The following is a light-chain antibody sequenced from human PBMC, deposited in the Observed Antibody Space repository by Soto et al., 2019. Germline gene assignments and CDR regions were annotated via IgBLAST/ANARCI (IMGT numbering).Light chain of an antibody. CDR1: QSISSW. Sequence: DIQMTQSPSTLSASIRDRVTITCRASQSISSWLAWYQHKPGNAPKLLIYDASSLESGVPSRFSGSGTGTELTPTLSRLQPDDFATYYCQQYSSYSRTFGQGTKVHI. J-gene: IGKJ1*01. V-gene: IGKV1-5*01. CDR3: QQYSSYSRT. CDR2: DAS.